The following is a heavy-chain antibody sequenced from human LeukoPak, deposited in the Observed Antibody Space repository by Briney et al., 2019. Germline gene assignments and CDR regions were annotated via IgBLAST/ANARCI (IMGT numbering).Heavy chain of an antibody. D-gene: IGHD3-10*01. CDR1: GYTFTSYG. Sequence: ASVKVSCKASGYTFTSYGISWVRQAPGQGLEWMGWISAYNGNTNYAQNFQGRVTMTRDTSIRTVYMELSRLRSDDTAVYYCANTYALGNYYKGGFDPWGQGTLVTVSS. J-gene: IGHJ5*02. V-gene: IGHV1-18*01. CDR3: ANTYALGNYYKGGFDP. CDR2: ISAYNGNT.